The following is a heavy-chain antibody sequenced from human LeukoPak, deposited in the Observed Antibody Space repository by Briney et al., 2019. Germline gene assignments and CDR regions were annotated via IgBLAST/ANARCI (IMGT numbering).Heavy chain of an antibody. CDR2: IYYSGST. Sequence: SETLSLTCTVSGGSISSYYWSWIRQPPGKGLEWIGYIYYSGSTNYNPSLKSRVTISVDTSKNQFSLKLSSVTAADTAVYYCARHRYSSSWPLFDYWSQGTLVTVSS. D-gene: IGHD6-13*01. J-gene: IGHJ4*02. CDR1: GGSISSYY. V-gene: IGHV4-59*08. CDR3: ARHRYSSSWPLFDY.